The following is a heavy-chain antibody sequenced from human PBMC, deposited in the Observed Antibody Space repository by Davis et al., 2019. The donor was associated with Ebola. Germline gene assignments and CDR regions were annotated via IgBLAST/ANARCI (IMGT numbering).Heavy chain of an antibody. J-gene: IGHJ4*02. Sequence: GESLKISCAASGFTFSSYGMHWVRQAPGKGLEWVAVIWYDGSNKYYADSVKGRFTISRDNSKNTLYLQMNSLRAEDTAVYYRARDRGYCSGGACYRLLDYWGQGTLVTVSS. CDR2: IWYDGSNK. V-gene: IGHV3-33*01. CDR3: ARDRGYCSGGACYRLLDY. D-gene: IGHD2-8*02. CDR1: GFTFSSYG.